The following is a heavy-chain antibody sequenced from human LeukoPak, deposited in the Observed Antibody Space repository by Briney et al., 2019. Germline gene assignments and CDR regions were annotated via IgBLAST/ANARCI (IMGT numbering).Heavy chain of an antibody. J-gene: IGHJ4*02. CDR1: GFTFSSYG. CDR3: AKDSLRGYYDSRGYYDY. CDR2: IRYDGSNK. D-gene: IGHD3-22*01. Sequence: GGSLRLSCAASGFTFSSYGMHWVRQAPGKGLEWVAFIRYDGSNKYYADSVKGRFTISRDNSKNTLYLQMNSLRAEDTAVYYCAKDSLRGYYDSRGYYDYWGQGTLVTVSS. V-gene: IGHV3-30*02.